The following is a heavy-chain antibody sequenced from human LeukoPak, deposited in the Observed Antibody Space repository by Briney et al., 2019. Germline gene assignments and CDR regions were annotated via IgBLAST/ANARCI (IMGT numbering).Heavy chain of an antibody. J-gene: IGHJ6*02. D-gene: IGHD3-3*01. CDR3: ARDRPLSYDFWSGPSYYYYGMDV. CDR1: GYTFTSYY. Sequence: ASVKVSCKASGYTFTSYYMHWVRQAPGQGLEWMGIINPSGGSTSYAQKFQGRVTMTTDTSTSTAYMELRSLRSDDTAVYYCARDRPLSYDFWSGPSYYYYGMDVWGQGTTVTVSS. CDR2: INPSGGST. V-gene: IGHV1-46*01.